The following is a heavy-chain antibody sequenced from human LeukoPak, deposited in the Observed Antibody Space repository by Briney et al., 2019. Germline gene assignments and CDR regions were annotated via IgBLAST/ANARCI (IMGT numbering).Heavy chain of an antibody. J-gene: IGHJ4*02. Sequence: SETLSLTCTVSGGSISSYYWSWIRQPPGKGLEWIGYNYYSGSTNYNPSLKSRVTISVDTSKNQFSLKLSSVTAADTAVYYCARDLLTGGYCSGGSCYDYWGQGALVTVSS. V-gene: IGHV4-59*12. CDR1: GGSISSYY. D-gene: IGHD2-15*01. CDR2: NYYSGST. CDR3: ARDLLTGGYCSGGSCYDY.